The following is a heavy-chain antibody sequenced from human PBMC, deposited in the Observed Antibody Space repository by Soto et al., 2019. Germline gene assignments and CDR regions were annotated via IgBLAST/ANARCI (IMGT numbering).Heavy chain of an antibody. CDR2: ISWNSGSI. CDR1: GFIFDDYA. V-gene: IGHV3-9*01. J-gene: IGHJ6*02. CDR3: ARYMSPHYDSWSGYRIGDNYYYYYGWDS. D-gene: IGHD3-3*01. Sequence: SLRLSCAAAGFIFDDYAMHWVRQAPGKGMEWVSGISWNSGSIGYAASVKGRFTISRDNAKNSLYLQMNSLRAEDTASYYCARYMSPHYDSWSGYRIGDNYYYYYGWDSWGQGTT.